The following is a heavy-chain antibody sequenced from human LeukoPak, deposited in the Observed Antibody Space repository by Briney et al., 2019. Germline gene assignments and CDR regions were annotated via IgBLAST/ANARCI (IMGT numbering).Heavy chain of an antibody. Sequence: TGGSLRLSCAASGFTFSSYSMNWVRQAPGKGLEWVSSISSSSSYIYYADSVKGRFTISRDNAKNSLYLQMNSLRAEDTAVYYCARYLLTGYCSGGSCYHLDYWGQGTLVTVSS. J-gene: IGHJ4*02. V-gene: IGHV3-21*01. CDR3: ARYLLTGYCSGGSCYHLDY. D-gene: IGHD2-15*01. CDR2: ISSSSSYI. CDR1: GFTFSSYS.